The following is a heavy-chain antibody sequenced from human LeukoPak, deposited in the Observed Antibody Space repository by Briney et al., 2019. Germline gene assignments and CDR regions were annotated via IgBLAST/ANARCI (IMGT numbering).Heavy chain of an antibody. CDR3: ARGPFYDLYLDY. Sequence: ASVKVSCKASGYTFTSYDINWVRQATGQGLEWMGWMNPNSGNTGYAQKFQGRVTMTRDTSTSTVYMELSSLRSEDTAVYYCARGPFYDLYLDYWGQGTLVTVSS. CDR2: MNPNSGNT. V-gene: IGHV1-8*02. D-gene: IGHD3-16*01. CDR1: GYTFTSYD. J-gene: IGHJ4*02.